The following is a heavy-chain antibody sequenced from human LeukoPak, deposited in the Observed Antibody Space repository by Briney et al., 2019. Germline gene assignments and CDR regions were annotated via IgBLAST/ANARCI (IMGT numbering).Heavy chain of an antibody. Sequence: SETLSLTCAVSSGSISSSSYYWGWIRQPPGKGLEWIGCIYYSGSTYYNPSLKSRVTLSVDTSKNQFSLKLRSVTAADTAVYYCARQERGYDGSGHRAFDIWGQGTMVTISS. CDR2: IYYSGST. D-gene: IGHD3-22*01. V-gene: IGHV4-39*01. J-gene: IGHJ3*02. CDR3: ARQERGYDGSGHRAFDI. CDR1: SGSISSSSYY.